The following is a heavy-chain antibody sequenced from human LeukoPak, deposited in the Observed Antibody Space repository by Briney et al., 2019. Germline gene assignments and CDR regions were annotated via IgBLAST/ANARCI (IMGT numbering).Heavy chain of an antibody. V-gene: IGHV4-59*08. D-gene: IGHD5-24*01. Sequence: SETLSLTSTVPGGSISGYYWSWVRQPPGEGREWSGCIYYTVSTNYNPSLKSRVTISVDTSKNQFSLKLTSVTDADTAVYYCARVEMATITLDNWGQGTLVTVSS. CDR2: IYYTVST. J-gene: IGHJ4*02. CDR1: GGSISGYY. CDR3: ARVEMATITLDN.